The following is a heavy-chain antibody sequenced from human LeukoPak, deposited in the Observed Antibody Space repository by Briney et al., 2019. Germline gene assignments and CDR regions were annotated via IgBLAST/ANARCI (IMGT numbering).Heavy chain of an antibody. Sequence: GESLKISCKGSGYSFTSYWIGWVRQMPGKGLEWMGIIYPCDSDTRYSPSFQGQVTISADKSISTAYLQWSSLKASDTAMYYCARHWNSGSQERRLDALDIWGQGTMVTVSS. J-gene: IGHJ3*02. CDR3: ARHWNSGSQERRLDALDI. CDR2: IYPCDSDT. V-gene: IGHV5-51*01. CDR1: GYSFTSYW. D-gene: IGHD1-26*01.